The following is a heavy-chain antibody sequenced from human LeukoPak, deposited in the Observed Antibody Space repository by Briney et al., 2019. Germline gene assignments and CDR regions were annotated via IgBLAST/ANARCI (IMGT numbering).Heavy chain of an antibody. Sequence: PSETLSLTCSVSGYSFTSGHYWGWIRQPPGKGLEWIANIYHTGSAHYNPSLKSRVTISVDTSKNQFSLKLSSVTAADTAVYYCARLRDNWNYGEFDYWGQGTLVTVSS. V-gene: IGHV4-38-2*01. CDR1: GYSFTSGHY. J-gene: IGHJ4*02. CDR3: ARLRDNWNYGEFDY. D-gene: IGHD1-7*01. CDR2: IYHTGSA.